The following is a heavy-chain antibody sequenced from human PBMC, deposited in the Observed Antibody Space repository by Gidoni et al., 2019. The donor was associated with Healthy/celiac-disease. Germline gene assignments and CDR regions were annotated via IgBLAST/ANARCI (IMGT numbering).Heavy chain of an antibody. CDR1: GFTFGDYA. V-gene: IGHV3-49*04. Sequence: EVQLVESGGGLVQPGRSLRLSCTASGFTFGDYAMSWVRQAPGKGLEWVGFIRSKAYGGTTEYAASVKGRFTISRDDSKSIAYLQMNSLKTEDTAVYYCTRDSSYYDSSGTLDYWGQGTLVTVSS. CDR3: TRDSSYYDSSGTLDY. D-gene: IGHD3-22*01. CDR2: IRSKAYGGTT. J-gene: IGHJ4*02.